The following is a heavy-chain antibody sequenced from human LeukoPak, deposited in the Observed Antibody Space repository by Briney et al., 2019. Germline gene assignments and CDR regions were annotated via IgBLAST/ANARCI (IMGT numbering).Heavy chain of an antibody. V-gene: IGHV1-24*01. Sequence: GASVKVSCKVSGYTLTELSMHWVRQAPGKGLEWMGGFDPEDGETIYAQKFQGRVTMTEDTSTDTAYMELNSLRAEDTAVYYCAGYGDYVGEYNWFDPWGQGTLVTVSS. CDR3: AGYGDYVGEYNWFDP. CDR1: GYTLTELS. J-gene: IGHJ5*02. D-gene: IGHD4-17*01. CDR2: FDPEDGET.